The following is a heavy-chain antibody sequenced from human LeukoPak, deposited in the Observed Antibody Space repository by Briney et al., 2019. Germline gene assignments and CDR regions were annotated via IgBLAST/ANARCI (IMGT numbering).Heavy chain of an antibody. CDR3: ARAGLLPWDI. CDR2: INHSGST. D-gene: IGHD2-15*01. Sequence: SETLSLTCAVYGGSFSGYYWSWIRQPPGKGLEWIGEINHSGSTNYNPSLKSRVTISVETSKNQFSLKLSSVTAADTAVYYCARAGLLPWDIWGQGTMVTVSS. J-gene: IGHJ3*02. CDR1: GGSFSGYY. V-gene: IGHV4-34*01.